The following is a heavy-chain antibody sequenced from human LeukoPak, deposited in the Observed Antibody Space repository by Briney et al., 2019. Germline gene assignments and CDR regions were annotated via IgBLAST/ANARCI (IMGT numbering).Heavy chain of an antibody. V-gene: IGHV3-23*01. CDR2: IRGSGGST. CDR1: GFTFSSYA. CDR3: AKTYGDYGYYYYGMDV. Sequence: GGSLRLSCAASGFTFSSYAMSWVRQAPGKGLEWVSAIRGSGGSTYYADSVKGRFTISRDNSKNTLYLQVNSLRAEDTAVYYCAKTYGDYGYYYYGMDVWGQGTTVTVSS. D-gene: IGHD4-17*01. J-gene: IGHJ6*02.